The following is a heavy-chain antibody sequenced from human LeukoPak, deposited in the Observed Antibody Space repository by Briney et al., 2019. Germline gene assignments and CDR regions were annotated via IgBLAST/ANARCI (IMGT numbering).Heavy chain of an antibody. CDR1: GFTFSSYA. J-gene: IGHJ3*02. CDR2: ISGSGGDT. Sequence: PGGSLRLSCAASGFTFSSYAMSWVRQAPGKGLEWVSVISGSGGDTYYADSVKGRFTISRDNSKNTLYLQMNSLRAEDTAVYYCAKDHDSSSYYHHAFDIWGQETMVTVSS. V-gene: IGHV3-23*01. CDR3: AKDHDSSSYYHHAFDI. D-gene: IGHD3-22*01.